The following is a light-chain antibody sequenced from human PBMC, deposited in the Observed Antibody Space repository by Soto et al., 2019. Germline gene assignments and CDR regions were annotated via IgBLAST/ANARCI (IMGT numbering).Light chain of an antibody. CDR3: QQSFITPPLT. CDR1: QSISTY. CDR2: GAS. V-gene: IGKV1-39*01. Sequence: DIQMTQSPSSLSASIGDRITITCRASQSISTYLNWYQQKPGKAPNLLIYGASTLQSGVPSRFSGRGSATDFTLTISSLQPEDFATYYCQQSFITPPLTFGGGTKVYIK. J-gene: IGKJ4*01.